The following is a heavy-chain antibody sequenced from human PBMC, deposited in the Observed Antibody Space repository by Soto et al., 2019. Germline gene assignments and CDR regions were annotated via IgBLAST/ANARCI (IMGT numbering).Heavy chain of an antibody. V-gene: IGHV4-31*03. Sequence: SETLSLTCTVSGGSISSGGYYWSWIRQHPGKGLEWIGYIYYSGSTYYNPSLKSRVTISVDTSKNQFSLKLSSVTAADTAVYYCARERQAGWFDPWGQGTLVTVSS. CDR2: IYYSGST. J-gene: IGHJ5*02. CDR1: GGSISSGGYY. CDR3: ARERQAGWFDP.